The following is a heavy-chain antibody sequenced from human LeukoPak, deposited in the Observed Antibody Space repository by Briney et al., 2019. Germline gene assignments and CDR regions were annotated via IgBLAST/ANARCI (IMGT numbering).Heavy chain of an antibody. D-gene: IGHD3-22*01. V-gene: IGHV1-69*13. CDR3: ASETYYYDSSGYYLFDY. Sequence: ASVKVSCKASGGTSSSYAISWVRQAPGQGLEWMGGIIPIFGTANYAQKFQGRVTITADESTSTAYMELSSLRSEDTAVYYCASETYYYDSSGYYLFDYWGQGTLVTVSS. J-gene: IGHJ4*02. CDR1: GGTSSSYA. CDR2: IIPIFGTA.